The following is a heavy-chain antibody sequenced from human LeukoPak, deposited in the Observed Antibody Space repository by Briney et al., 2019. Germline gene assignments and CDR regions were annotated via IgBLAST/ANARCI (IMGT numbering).Heavy chain of an antibody. CDR1: GFTFSSYA. CDR3: AKGEWLVLLGAFDI. J-gene: IGHJ3*02. Sequence: GGSLRLSCAASGFTFSSYAMSWVRQAPGKGLEWASAISGSGGSTYYADSVKGRFTISRDNSKNTLYLQMNSLRAEDTAVHYCAKGEWLVLLGAFDIWGQGTMVTVSS. D-gene: IGHD6-19*01. V-gene: IGHV3-23*01. CDR2: ISGSGGST.